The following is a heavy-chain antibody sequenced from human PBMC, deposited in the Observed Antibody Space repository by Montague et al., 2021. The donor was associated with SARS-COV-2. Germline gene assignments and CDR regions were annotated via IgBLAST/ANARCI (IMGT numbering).Heavy chain of an antibody. Sequence: SLRLSCAASGFSFSDSAMNWVRQVSGKGLEWVGRIRSKPNSYETAYAASVKGRFTISRDDSKNTAYLQMNSLKSEDTAVYYCTKESCGVRGVSDCFDLWGQGTLVTVSS. CDR3: TKESCGVRGVSDCFDL. CDR1: GFSFSDSA. D-gene: IGHD3-10*01. V-gene: IGHV3-73*01. J-gene: IGHJ5*02. CDR2: IRSKPNSYET.